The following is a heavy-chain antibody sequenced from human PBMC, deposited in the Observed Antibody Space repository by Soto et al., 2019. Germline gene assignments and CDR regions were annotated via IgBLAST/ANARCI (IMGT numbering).Heavy chain of an antibody. CDR2: TRNSGGA. CDR1: SCSVFSSNW. V-gene: IGHV4-4*02. D-gene: IGHD6-19*01. J-gene: IGHJ4*02. Sequence: QVQLQESGPGLVKPSGTLYLTCAVSSCSVFSSNWWSWVRLPPGKGRGWIGETRNSGGANYNPSLKSRVTITVDRSRNHIFLELSSVTAADTAVYYCASHLVMAGTRGFDHWGLGTLVTVSS. CDR3: ASHLVMAGTRGFDH.